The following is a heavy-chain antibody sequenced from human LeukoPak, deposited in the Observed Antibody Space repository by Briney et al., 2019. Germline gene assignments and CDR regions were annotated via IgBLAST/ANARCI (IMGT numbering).Heavy chain of an antibody. J-gene: IGHJ3*02. CDR1: GYTLTELS. V-gene: IGHV1-24*01. CDR3: ATGLAYCGGDCYSHDAFDI. Sequence: GASVKVSCKVSGYTLTELSMHWVRQAPGKGLEWMGGFDPEDGETIYAQKFQGRVTMTEDTSTDTAYMGLSSLRSEDTAVYYCATGLAYCGGDCYSHDAFDIWGQGTMVTVSS. CDR2: FDPEDGET. D-gene: IGHD2-21*02.